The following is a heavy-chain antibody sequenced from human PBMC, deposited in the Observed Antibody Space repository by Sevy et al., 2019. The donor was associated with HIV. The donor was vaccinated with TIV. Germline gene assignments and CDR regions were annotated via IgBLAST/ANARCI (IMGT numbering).Heavy chain of an antibody. D-gene: IGHD5-18*01. V-gene: IGHV3-30*18. CDR1: GFTFSSYG. J-gene: IGHJ4*02. CDR3: ANVPRGSSYPNIDY. CDR2: TSYDGSKK. Sequence: GGSLRLSCAASGFTFSSYGMHWVRQAPGKGLEWVAVTSYDGSKKYYADSVKGRFTISRDNSKNTLYLQMNSLRVEDTAVYYCANVPRGSSYPNIDYWGQGTLVTVSS.